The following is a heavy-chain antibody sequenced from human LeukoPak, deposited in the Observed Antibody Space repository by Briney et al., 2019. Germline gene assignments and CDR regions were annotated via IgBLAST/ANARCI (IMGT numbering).Heavy chain of an antibody. CDR3: AKGGSGWYGGLDY. V-gene: IGHV3-21*04. Sequence: PGGSLRLSCAASGFTFSSYSMNWVRQAPGKGLEWVSSISSSSSYIYYADSVKGRFTISRDNSKNTLYLQMNSLRAEDTAVYYCAKGGSGWYGGLDYWGQGILVTVSS. D-gene: IGHD6-19*01. CDR2: ISSSSSYI. CDR1: GFTFSSYS. J-gene: IGHJ4*02.